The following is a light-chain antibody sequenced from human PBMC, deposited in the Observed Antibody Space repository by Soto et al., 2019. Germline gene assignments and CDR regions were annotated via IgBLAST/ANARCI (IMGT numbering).Light chain of an antibody. CDR1: QSVSDNH. CDR2: GAS. V-gene: IGKV3-20*01. J-gene: IGKJ3*01. Sequence: EIVLTQSPGTLSLSPGERATLSCRASQSVSDNHVAWYSQKRGQPPKLLLYGASSRATGIPDSFSGRVSGTDFTLSISRLEPEDFATYYCHHYDRSPIFTFGPGTKVDI. CDR3: HHYDRSPIFT.